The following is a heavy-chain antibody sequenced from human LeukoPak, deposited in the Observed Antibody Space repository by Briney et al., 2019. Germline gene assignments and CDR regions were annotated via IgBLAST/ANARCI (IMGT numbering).Heavy chain of an antibody. V-gene: IGHV1-2*02. Sequence: GASVKVSCKASGYTFTSYDINWVRQATGQGLEWLGWINPNSGGTNYAQKFQGRVTMTRDTSISTAYMELSRLRSDDTAVYYCARTKSSGWYVDPWGQGTLVTVSS. CDR3: ARTKSSGWYVDP. CDR2: INPNSGGT. J-gene: IGHJ5*02. D-gene: IGHD6-19*01. CDR1: GYTFTSYD.